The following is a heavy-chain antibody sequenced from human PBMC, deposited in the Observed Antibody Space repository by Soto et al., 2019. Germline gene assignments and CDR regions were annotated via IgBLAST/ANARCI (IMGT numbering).Heavy chain of an antibody. J-gene: IGHJ6*02. V-gene: IGHV3-21*01. CDR3: ARDRADPWLVPYYYYGMDV. Sequence: EVQLVESGGGLVKPGGSLRLSCAASGFTFSSYSMNWVRQAPGKGLEWVSSISSSSSYIYYADSVKGRFTISRDNAKNSLYLQMNSLRDEDTAVYYCARDRADPWLVPYYYYGMDVWGQGTTVTVSS. CDR1: GFTFSSYS. D-gene: IGHD6-19*01. CDR2: ISSSSSYI.